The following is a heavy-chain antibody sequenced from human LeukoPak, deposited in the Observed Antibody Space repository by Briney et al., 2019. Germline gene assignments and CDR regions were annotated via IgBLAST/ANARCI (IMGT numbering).Heavy chain of an antibody. D-gene: IGHD3-10*01. J-gene: IGHJ5*02. CDR2: ISYDGSNK. V-gene: IGHV3-30*18. CDR3: AKAGGSGSYSNWFDP. CDR1: GFTFSSYG. Sequence: GRSLRLSCAASGFTFSSYGMHWVRQAPDKGLEWVAVISYDGSNKYYADSVKGRFTISRDNSKNTLYLQMNSLRAEDTAVYYCAKAGGSGSYSNWFDPWGQGTLVTVSS.